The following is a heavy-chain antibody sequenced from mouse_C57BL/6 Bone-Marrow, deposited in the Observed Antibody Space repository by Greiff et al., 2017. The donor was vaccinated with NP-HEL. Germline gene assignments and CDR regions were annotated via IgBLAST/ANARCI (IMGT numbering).Heavy chain of an antibody. D-gene: IGHD1-3*01. Sequence: VKLMESGAELARPGASVKLSCKASGYTFTSYGISWVKQRTGQGLEWIGEIYPRSGNTYYNEKFKGKATLTADKSSSTAYMELRSLTSEDSAVYFCARERSSRGFAYWGQGTLVTVSA. CDR1: GYTFTSYG. CDR2: IYPRSGNT. J-gene: IGHJ3*01. CDR3: ARERSSRGFAY. V-gene: IGHV1-81*01.